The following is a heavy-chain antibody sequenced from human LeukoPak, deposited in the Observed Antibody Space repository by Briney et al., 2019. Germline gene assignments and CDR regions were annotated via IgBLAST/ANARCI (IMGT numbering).Heavy chain of an antibody. D-gene: IGHD6-13*01. Sequence: ASVKVSCKASGSTFSSYDINWVRQATGQGLEWMGWMNPNSGDTGYTQRFQGRVTMTRDTSISTAYMELSSLRSEDTAVYYCARDRGIAAAGLNWFDPWGQGTLVTVSS. CDR1: GSTFSSYD. J-gene: IGHJ5*02. CDR3: ARDRGIAAAGLNWFDP. CDR2: MNPNSGDT. V-gene: IGHV1-8*02.